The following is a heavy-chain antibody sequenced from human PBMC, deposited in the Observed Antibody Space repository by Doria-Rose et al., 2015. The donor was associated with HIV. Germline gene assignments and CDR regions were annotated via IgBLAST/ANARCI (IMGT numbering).Heavy chain of an antibody. CDR2: IFSDDER. CDR1: GVSLSSPGMG. J-gene: IGHJ4*02. Sequence: QESGPVLVKPTETLTLTCTVSGVSLSSPGMGVSWIRQPPGKALEWLANIFSDDERSYKTSLKSRLTISRRTSKGQVVRTMTDMDPVDTATYYCARIKSSRWYHKYYFDFWGQGTLVIVSA. D-gene: IGHD6-13*01. CDR3: ARIKSSRWYHKYYFDF. V-gene: IGHV2-26*01.